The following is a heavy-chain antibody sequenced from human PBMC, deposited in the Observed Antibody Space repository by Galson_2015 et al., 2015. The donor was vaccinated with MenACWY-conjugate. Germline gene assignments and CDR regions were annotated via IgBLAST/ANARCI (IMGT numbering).Heavy chain of an antibody. D-gene: IGHD4-17*01. CDR1: GFTFSSYG. CDR2: ISYDGSNK. V-gene: IGHV3-30*18. J-gene: IGHJ4*02. Sequence: SLRLSCAASGFTFSSYGMHWVRQAPGKGLEWVAVISYDGSNKYYADSVKGRFTISRDNSKNTLYLQMNSLRAEDTAAYYCAKAHDYGDGDYYFDYWGQGTLVTVSS. CDR3: AKAHDYGDGDYYFDY.